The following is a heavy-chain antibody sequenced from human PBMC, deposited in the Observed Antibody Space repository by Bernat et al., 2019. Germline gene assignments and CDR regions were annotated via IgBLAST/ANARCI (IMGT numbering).Heavy chain of an antibody. CDR2: IHPSDSYT. J-gene: IGHJ6*03. D-gene: IGHD6-13*01. V-gene: IGHV5-10-1*03. CDR3: ARHSYSSSGGYYCYMDV. CDR1: GYSLPTHS. Sequence: EVQLVQSGAEVKKPGESLRISRHGPGYSLPTHSISRARPMPGKGPEWTGRIHPSDSYTNYSPPFQGHVTISADKSIGTAYLQWSSLKASDTAMYYCARHSYSSSGGYYCYMDVWGKGTTVTVSS.